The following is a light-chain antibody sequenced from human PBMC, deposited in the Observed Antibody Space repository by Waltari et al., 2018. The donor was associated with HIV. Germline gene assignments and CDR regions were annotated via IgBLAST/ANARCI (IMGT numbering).Light chain of an antibody. V-gene: IGLV2-11*02. Sequence: GPPRQSTSLSHTGTRSATGMFNLVPKYQHHPGQAPVLIIYGNDNRPSGVPGRFSGSKSGNTASLTISGVQAEDEADYYCSSQAGSSTSWVFGSGTKLTVL. J-gene: IGLJ3*02. CDR2: GND. CDR1: RSATGMFNL. CDR3: SSQAGSSTSWV.